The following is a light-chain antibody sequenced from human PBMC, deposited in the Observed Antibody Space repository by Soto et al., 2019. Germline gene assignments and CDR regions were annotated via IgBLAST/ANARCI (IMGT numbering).Light chain of an antibody. CDR3: QQYASSIT. CDR2: GAS. CDR1: QSVSSGY. Sequence: EIVLTQSPGTLCLSPGERATLQCRAGQSVSSGYFAWYQQKPGQAPRLLIYGASSRATGIPDRFSGSGSGTDFTLTISRLEPEDFAVYYCQQYASSITFGQGTRLEIK. V-gene: IGKV3-20*01. J-gene: IGKJ5*01.